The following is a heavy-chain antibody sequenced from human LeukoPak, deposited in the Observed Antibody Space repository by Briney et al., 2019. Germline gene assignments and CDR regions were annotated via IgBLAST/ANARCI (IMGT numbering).Heavy chain of an antibody. CDR1: GFTFSSYA. D-gene: IGHD5-18*01. CDR3: ARAPYEHRIQLWSEVVRAYGMDV. Sequence: PGGSLRLSCAASGFTFSSYAMHWVRQAPGKGLVWVSRIKSDGSSTSYADSVQGRFTISRDNAKNTLYLQMNSLRAADTAVYYCARAPYEHRIQLWSEVVRAYGMDVWGQGTTVTVSS. CDR2: IKSDGSST. J-gene: IGHJ6*02. V-gene: IGHV3-74*01.